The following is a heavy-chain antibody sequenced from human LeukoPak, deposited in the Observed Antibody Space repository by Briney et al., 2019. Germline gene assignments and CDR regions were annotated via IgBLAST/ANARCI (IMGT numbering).Heavy chain of an antibody. Sequence: GGSLRLSCAASGFTFSSYSMDWVRQAPGKGLEWVSSISSSSSYIYYADSVKGRFTISRDNAKNSLYPQMNSLRAEDTAVYYCARDPRGAARPGYWGQGTLVTVSS. CDR3: ARDPRGAARPGY. J-gene: IGHJ4*02. CDR2: ISSSSSYI. D-gene: IGHD6-6*01. CDR1: GFTFSSYS. V-gene: IGHV3-21*01.